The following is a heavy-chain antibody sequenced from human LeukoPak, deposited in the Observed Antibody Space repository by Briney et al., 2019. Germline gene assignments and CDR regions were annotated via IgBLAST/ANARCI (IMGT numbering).Heavy chain of an antibody. D-gene: IGHD6-13*01. CDR1: GGTFSSYA. V-gene: IGHV1-69*13. Sequence: SVKVSCKASGGTFSSYAISWVRQAPGQGLEWMGGIIPIFGTANYAQKFQGRVTITADESTSTAYMELSSLRSEDTAVYYCASGSPGIAAAGTYGYWGQGTLVTVSS. CDR3: ASGSPGIAAAGTYGY. CDR2: IIPIFGTA. J-gene: IGHJ4*02.